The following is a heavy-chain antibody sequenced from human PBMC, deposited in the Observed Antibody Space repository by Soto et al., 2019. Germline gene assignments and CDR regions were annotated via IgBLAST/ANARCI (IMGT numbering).Heavy chain of an antibody. D-gene: IGHD2-2*01. V-gene: IGHV3-23*01. CDR2: ISGSGGST. CDR3: AKVSRGIGIVPAALI. Sequence: EVQLLESGGGLEQPGGSLRLSCVGSGHTFHNYAMTWVRQAPGKGLEWVSGISGSGGSTYYADSVRGRFTISRDDSKNTLYLQMNILSTEDTSVYYCAKVSRGIGIVPAALIWGQGTLVTVSS. J-gene: IGHJ4*02. CDR1: GHTFHNYA.